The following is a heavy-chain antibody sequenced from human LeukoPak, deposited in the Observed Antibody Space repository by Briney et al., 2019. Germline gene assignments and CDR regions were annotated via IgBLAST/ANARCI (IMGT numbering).Heavy chain of an antibody. Sequence: GGSLRLSCAASGFTFSSYSMNWVRQAPGKGLEWVSAISTNGDRTYYADSVKGRFTVSRDNFKNTLYLQMNSLRAEDTALYYCARKLWHRNDCWGQGTLVTVSS. V-gene: IGHV3-23*01. D-gene: IGHD3-16*01. J-gene: IGHJ4*02. CDR2: ISTNGDRT. CDR1: GFTFSSYS. CDR3: ARKLWHRNDC.